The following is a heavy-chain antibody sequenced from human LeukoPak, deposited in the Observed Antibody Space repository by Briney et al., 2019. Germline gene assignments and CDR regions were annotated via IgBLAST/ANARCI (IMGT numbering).Heavy chain of an antibody. CDR1: GGTFSSYA. J-gene: IGHJ5*02. D-gene: IGHD3-3*01. CDR2: IIPIFGTA. V-gene: IGHV1-69*13. CDR3: AREDTRITIFGVAIRWFDP. Sequence: EASVKVSCKASGGTFSSYAISWVRQAPGQGLEWMGGIIPIFGTANYAQKFQGRVTITADESTSTAYMELSSLRSEDMAVYYCAREDTRITIFGVAIRWFDPWGQETLVTVSS.